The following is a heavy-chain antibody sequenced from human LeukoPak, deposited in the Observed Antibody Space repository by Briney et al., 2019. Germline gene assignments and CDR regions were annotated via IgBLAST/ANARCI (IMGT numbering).Heavy chain of an antibody. J-gene: IGHJ5*02. CDR2: INWNGGST. D-gene: IGHD2-2*01. CDR1: GFTFDDYG. Sequence: GGSLGLSCAASGFTFDDYGMSWVRQAPGKGREWVSGINWNGGSTGYADSVKGRFTISRDNAKNSLYLQMNSLRAEDTALYYCARDQPCSSTSCHYNWFDPWGQGTLVTVSS. V-gene: IGHV3-20*04. CDR3: ARDQPCSSTSCHYNWFDP.